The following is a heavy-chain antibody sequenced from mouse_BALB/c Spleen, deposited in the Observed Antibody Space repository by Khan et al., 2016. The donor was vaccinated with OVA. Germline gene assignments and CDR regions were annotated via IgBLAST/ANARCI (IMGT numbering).Heavy chain of an antibody. Sequence: VQLKQSGPELVKPGASVKMSCKASGYTFTNYVLHWVKQTPGQGLEWIGYINPYNGGTKYNAKFKGKATLASDKSSITAYMELSSLTSEDSAVYYCARGNWQSYYFDYWGQGTTLTLSS. CDR2: INPYNGGT. CDR3: ARGNWQSYYFDY. J-gene: IGHJ2*01. CDR1: GYTFTNYV. V-gene: IGHV1S136*01. D-gene: IGHD4-1*01.